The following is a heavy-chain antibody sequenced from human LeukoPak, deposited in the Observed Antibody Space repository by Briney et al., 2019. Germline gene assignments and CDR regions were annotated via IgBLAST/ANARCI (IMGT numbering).Heavy chain of an antibody. CDR2: INPDARTT. J-gene: IGHJ6*02. D-gene: IGHD7-27*01. CDR1: GFAFSSYW. Sequence: GGSLRLSCAASGFAFSSYWMHWVRRPLGKGLVWVSHINPDARTTTYADSVKGRFTISRDNAKNSLYLQMNSLRAEDTALYYCAKDMGTGSYYGMDVWGQGTTVTVSS. V-gene: IGHV3-74*01. CDR3: AKDMGTGSYYGMDV.